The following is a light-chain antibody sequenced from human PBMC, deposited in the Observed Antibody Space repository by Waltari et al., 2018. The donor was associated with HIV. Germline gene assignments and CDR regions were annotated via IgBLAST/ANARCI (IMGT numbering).Light chain of an antibody. Sequence: VMTQSPATLSVSPGERATLPCRASQSISSNLAWYQQRPGQAPRLLIYDASSRATGIPARLSGIGSETEFTLTINSLQSEDFAVYYCQQYNNWPESYTFGQGTKLEIK. CDR2: DAS. CDR3: QQYNNWPESYT. J-gene: IGKJ2*01. V-gene: IGKV3-15*01. CDR1: QSISSN.